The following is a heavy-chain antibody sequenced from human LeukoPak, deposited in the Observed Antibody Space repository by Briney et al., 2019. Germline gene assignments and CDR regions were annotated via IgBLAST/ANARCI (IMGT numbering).Heavy chain of an antibody. D-gene: IGHD6-13*01. V-gene: IGHV1-2*02. CDR2: INPNSGGT. CDR1: GYTFTGYY. CDR3: ARDRGPYSSSWYDAFDI. Sequence: ASVKVSCKASGYTFTGYYMHWVRQAPGQGLEWMGWINPNSGGTNYAQKFQGRVTMTRDTSISTAYMELSRLRSDDTAVYYCARDRGPYSSSWYDAFDIWGQGTMVTVSS. J-gene: IGHJ3*02.